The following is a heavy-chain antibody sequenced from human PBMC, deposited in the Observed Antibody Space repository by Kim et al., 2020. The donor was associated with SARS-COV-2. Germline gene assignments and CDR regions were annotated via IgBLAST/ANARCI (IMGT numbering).Heavy chain of an antibody. Sequence: GGSLRLSCAASGFTFSNAWMSWVRQAPGKGLEWVGRIKSKTDGGTTDYAAPVKGRFTISRDDSKNTLYLQMSSLKTEDTAVYYCTTDRGEYDFWSGYYPGGFDPWGQGTLVTVSS. J-gene: IGHJ5*02. CDR1: GFTFSNAW. V-gene: IGHV3-15*01. D-gene: IGHD3-3*01. CDR2: IKSKTDGGTT. CDR3: TTDRGEYDFWSGYYPGGFDP.